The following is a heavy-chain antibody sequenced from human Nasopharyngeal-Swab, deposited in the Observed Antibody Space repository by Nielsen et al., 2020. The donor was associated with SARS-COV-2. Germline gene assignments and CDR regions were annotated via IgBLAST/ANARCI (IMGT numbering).Heavy chain of an antibody. V-gene: IGHV4-59*13. CDR2: IYFSGST. CDR1: NGSINSYY. Sequence: SETLSLTCTVSNGSINSYYWSWIRQPPGKGLGWIGYIYFSGSTSYNPSLKSRVTMSVDTSKNQFSLNLTSVTAADTAVYYCARVALGSYLRGRGMDVWGQGTTVTVSS. CDR3: ARVALGSYLRGRGMDV. D-gene: IGHD3-16*02. J-gene: IGHJ6*02.